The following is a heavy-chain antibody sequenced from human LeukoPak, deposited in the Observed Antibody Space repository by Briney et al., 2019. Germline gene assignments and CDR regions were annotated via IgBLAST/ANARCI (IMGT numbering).Heavy chain of an antibody. CDR2: INSDGSST. D-gene: IGHD6-19*01. CDR1: GFTFSSYW. J-gene: IGHJ6*02. Sequence: SGGSLRLSCAASGFTFSSYWMHWVRQAPGNGLVWVSRINSDGSSTSYADSVKGRFTISRDKAKNTLYLQMNSLRAEDTAVYYCARDQRQWLENYYYGMDVWGQGTTVTVSS. CDR3: ARDQRQWLENYYYGMDV. V-gene: IGHV3-74*01.